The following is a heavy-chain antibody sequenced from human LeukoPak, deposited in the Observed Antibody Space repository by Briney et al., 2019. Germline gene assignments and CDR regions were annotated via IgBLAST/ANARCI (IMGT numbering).Heavy chain of an antibody. CDR1: GYTFTGYY. CDR3: ARDRDILTGYYDHDAFDI. J-gene: IGHJ3*02. D-gene: IGHD3-9*01. Sequence: ASLKVSCKASGYTFTGYYMHWVRQAPGQGLEWMGWINPNSGGTNYAQNFQGRVTMTRDTSISTAYMELSRLRSDDTAVYYCARDRDILTGYYDHDAFDIWGQGTMVTVSS. CDR2: INPNSGGT. V-gene: IGHV1-2*02.